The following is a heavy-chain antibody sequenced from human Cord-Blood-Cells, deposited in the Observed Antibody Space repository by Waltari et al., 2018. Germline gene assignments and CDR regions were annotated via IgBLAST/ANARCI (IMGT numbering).Heavy chain of an antibody. CDR1: GYTFTGYY. D-gene: IGHD5-12*01. J-gene: IGHJ1*01. Sequence: QVQLVQSGAEVKKPGASVKVSCKASGYTFTGYYMHWVRRAPGQGLEWMGWINPNSGGRNHAQKFQGRVTMTRNTSISTTYREPNRLRSDDTAVYYCAREKRDIVATIGDF. CDR2: INPNSGGR. CDR3: AREKRDIVATIGDF. V-gene: IGHV1-2*02.